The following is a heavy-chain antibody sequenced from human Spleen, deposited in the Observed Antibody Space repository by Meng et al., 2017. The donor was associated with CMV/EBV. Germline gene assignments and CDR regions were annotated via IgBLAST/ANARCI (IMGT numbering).Heavy chain of an antibody. Sequence: GESLKISCAASGFTFSDHYMDWVRQAPGKGLEWVGRIRNKANSYTTEYAASVKGRFTISRDDPENSLYLQMNSLRAEDTAVYYCASAPYSSSWFFYNWGQGTLVTVFS. CDR1: GFTFSDHY. D-gene: IGHD6-13*01. CDR2: IRNKANSYTT. V-gene: IGHV3-72*01. J-gene: IGHJ4*02. CDR3: ASAPYSSSWFFYN.